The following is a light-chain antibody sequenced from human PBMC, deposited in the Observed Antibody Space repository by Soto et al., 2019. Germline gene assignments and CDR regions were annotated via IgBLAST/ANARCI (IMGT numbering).Light chain of an antibody. CDR3: QQRRET. J-gene: IGKJ2*01. CDR1: QSVGSS. Sequence: EKVLTQSPPTLSLSPGKRATFSCRASQSVGSSLAWYQQKPGQPPRLIIYDASKRATGIPARFSGSGSGTDFTLTISSLDPEDFAVYYCQQRRETFGQGTRLEIK. V-gene: IGKV3-11*01. CDR2: DAS.